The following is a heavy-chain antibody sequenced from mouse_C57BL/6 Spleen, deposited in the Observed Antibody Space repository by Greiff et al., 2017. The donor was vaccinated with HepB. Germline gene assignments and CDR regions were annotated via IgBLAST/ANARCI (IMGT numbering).Heavy chain of an antibody. CDR1: GYTFTDYY. D-gene: IGHD4-1*01. J-gene: IGHJ1*03. V-gene: IGHV1-26*01. Sequence: EVQLQQSGPELVKPGASVKISCKASGYTFTDYYMNWVKQSHGKSLEWIGDINPNNGGTSYNQKFKGKATLTVDKSSSTAYMELRSLTSEDSAVYYCARSPNWDVGYFDVWGTGTTVTVSS. CDR3: ARSPNWDVGYFDV. CDR2: INPNNGGT.